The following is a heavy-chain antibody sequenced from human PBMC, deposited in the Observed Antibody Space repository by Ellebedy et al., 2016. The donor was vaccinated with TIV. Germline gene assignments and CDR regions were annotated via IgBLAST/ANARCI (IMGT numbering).Heavy chain of an antibody. CDR2: VRYDGSEK. CDR3: AKERATGGWSDY. V-gene: IGHV3-30*02. CDR1: GFTFSSYG. D-gene: IGHD7-27*01. Sequence: GESLKISCAASGFTFSSYGMHWVRQARGKGLEWVAFVRYDGSEKKYADSVKVRFTISRDISKNTLYLEMKSLRADDTAMYYCAKERATGGWSDYWGQGALVTVSS. J-gene: IGHJ4*02.